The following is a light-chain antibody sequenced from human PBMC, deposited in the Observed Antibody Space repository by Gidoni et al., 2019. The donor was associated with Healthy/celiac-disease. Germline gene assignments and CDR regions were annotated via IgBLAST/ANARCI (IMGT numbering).Light chain of an antibody. V-gene: IGKV3-20*01. CDR2: GAS. Sequence: EIVLTQSPGTLSLSPGERATLSCRASQSVSSSYLAWYQQKPGQAPRLLIHGASSRATGIPARFSGSGSGTDFTLTISRLEPEDFAVYYCQQYGSSPPITFGGGTKVEIK. CDR1: QSVSSSY. CDR3: QQYGSSPPIT. J-gene: IGKJ4*01.